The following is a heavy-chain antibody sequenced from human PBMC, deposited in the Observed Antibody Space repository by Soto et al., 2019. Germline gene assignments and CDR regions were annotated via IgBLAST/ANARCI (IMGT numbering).Heavy chain of an antibody. CDR3: ARDKITIFGEGYGMDV. Sequence: EASVKVSCKASGGTFSSYAISWVRQAPGQGLEWMGGIIPIFGTANYAQKFQGRVTITADESTSTAYMELSSLRSEDTAVYYCARDKITIFGEGYGMDVWGQGTTVIVSS. D-gene: IGHD3-3*01. CDR2: IIPIFGTA. V-gene: IGHV1-69*13. J-gene: IGHJ6*02. CDR1: GGTFSSYA.